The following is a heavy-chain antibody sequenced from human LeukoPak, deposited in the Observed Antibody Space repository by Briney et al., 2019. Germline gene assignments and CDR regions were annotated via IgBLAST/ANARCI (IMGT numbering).Heavy chain of an antibody. J-gene: IGHJ3*02. CDR3: ARAWERVSRRGDAFDI. V-gene: IGHV4-59*01. D-gene: IGHD6-13*01. Sequence: SETLSLTCTVSGGSISSYFCSWIRQPPGKGLEWIGYIYYSGSTNHNPSLKSRVTISVDTSKNQFSLKLSSVTAADTAVYYCARAWERVSRRGDAFDIWGQGTMVTVSS. CDR1: GGSISSYF. CDR2: IYYSGST.